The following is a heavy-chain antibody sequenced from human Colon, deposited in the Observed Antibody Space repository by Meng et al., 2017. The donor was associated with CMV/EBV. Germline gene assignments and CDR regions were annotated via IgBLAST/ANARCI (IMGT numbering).Heavy chain of an antibody. CDR3: AKDDWEGHDS. Sequence: GESLKISCAASDFTFSNYAMSWVRQAPGKGLEWVSTITRGADGTYYADSVKGRFSISRDNAKNTLYLEMNNLGANDTAVYYCAKDDWEGHDSWGQGTLVTVSS. V-gene: IGHV3-23*01. CDR2: ITRGADGT. CDR1: DFTFSNYA. D-gene: IGHD3-9*01. J-gene: IGHJ5*01.